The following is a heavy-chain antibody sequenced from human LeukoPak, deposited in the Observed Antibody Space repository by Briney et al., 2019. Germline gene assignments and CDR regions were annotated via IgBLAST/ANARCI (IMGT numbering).Heavy chain of an antibody. V-gene: IGHV3-48*04. J-gene: IGHJ4*02. CDR2: ISSSSSTI. Sequence: GGSLRLSCAASGFTFSSYSMNWVRQAPGKGLEWVSYISSSSSTIYYADSVKGRFTISRDNAKNSLYLQMNSLRAEDTAVYYCAREPTTVTTTGVDYWGQGTLVTVSS. CDR1: GFTFSSYS. D-gene: IGHD4-17*01. CDR3: AREPTTVTTTGVDY.